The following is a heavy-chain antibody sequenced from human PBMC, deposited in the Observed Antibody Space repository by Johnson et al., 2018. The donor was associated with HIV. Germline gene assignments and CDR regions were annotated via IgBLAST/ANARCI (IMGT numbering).Heavy chain of an antibody. CDR3: VRRDSGSLSFDL. D-gene: IGHD1-26*01. Sequence: VQLVESGGGVLRPGGSLRLSCEGFKFIFGDHGLSWVRQVPGKGLEWVSGIDWNGRRTAYAASVKGRCTISRDNDRNSHYLQVNNLRVEDTALYFCVRRDSGSLSFDLWGQGTMVIVSS. CDR2: IDWNGRRT. J-gene: IGHJ3*01. V-gene: IGHV3-20*04. CDR1: KFIFGDHG.